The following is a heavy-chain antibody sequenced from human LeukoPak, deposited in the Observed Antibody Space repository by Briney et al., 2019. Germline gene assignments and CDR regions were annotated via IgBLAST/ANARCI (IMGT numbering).Heavy chain of an antibody. Sequence: ASVKVSCKASGNTFTAYYMYWVRQAPGQGLEWMGWINPNSGGTKSAQKFQGRVTMTRDTSISTAYMELSRLISDDTVVYYCASAGYYATSGPDYWGQGTLVTVSS. CDR1: GNTFTAYY. V-gene: IGHV1-2*02. CDR3: ASAGYYATSGPDY. D-gene: IGHD3-22*01. CDR2: INPNSGGT. J-gene: IGHJ4*02.